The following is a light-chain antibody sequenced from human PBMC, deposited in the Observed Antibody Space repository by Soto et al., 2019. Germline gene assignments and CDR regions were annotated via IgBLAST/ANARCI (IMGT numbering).Light chain of an antibody. CDR1: SSDVGGYNY. CDR3: SSYTSSSTLVV. Sequence: QSALTQPASVSGSPGQWITISCTGTSSDVGGYNYVSWYQQHPGKAPKLMIYDVSNRPTRVSNRFSGSKSGNTASLTISGLQAEDEADYYCSSYTSSSTLVVFGGGTKLTVL. J-gene: IGLJ2*01. CDR2: DVS. V-gene: IGLV2-14*01.